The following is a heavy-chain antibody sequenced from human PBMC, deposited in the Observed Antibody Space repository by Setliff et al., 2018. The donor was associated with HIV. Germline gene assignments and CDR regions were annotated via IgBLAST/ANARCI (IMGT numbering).Heavy chain of an antibody. D-gene: IGHD1-26*01. CDR3: ARGGSGSPFDY. V-gene: IGHV4-38-2*01. CDR2: IYHSGST. Sequence: SETLSLTCAVSGYSISSGYYWGWIRQPPGKGLEWIGSIYHSGSTYNNPSLKSRVTISVDTSKNQFSLKLSSVTAADTAVYYCARGGSGSPFDYWGQGTLVTVSS. J-gene: IGHJ4*02. CDR1: GYSISSGYY.